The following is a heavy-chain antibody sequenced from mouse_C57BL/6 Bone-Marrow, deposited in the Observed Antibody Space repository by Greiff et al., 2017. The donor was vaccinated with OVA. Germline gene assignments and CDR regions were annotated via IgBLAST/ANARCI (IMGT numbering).Heavy chain of an antibody. CDR2: IYPRSGNT. J-gene: IGHJ3*01. CDR1: GYTFTSYG. Sequence: ESGAELARPGASVKLSCKASGYTFTSYGISWVKQRTGQGLEWIGEIYPRSGNTYYNEKFKGKATLTADKSSSTAYMELRSLTSEDSAVYFCAREIYYGNYVFAYWGQGTLVTVSA. D-gene: IGHD2-1*01. CDR3: AREIYYGNYVFAY. V-gene: IGHV1-81*01.